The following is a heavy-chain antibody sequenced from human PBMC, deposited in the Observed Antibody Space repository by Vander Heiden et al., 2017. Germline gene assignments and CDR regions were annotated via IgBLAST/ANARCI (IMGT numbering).Heavy chain of an antibody. D-gene: IGHD6-19*01. Sequence: EVQLVESGGGLVQPGRSLRLSCAASGFTFDDYAMHWVRQAPGKGLEWVSGISWNSGSIGYADSVKGRFTISRDNAKNSLYLQMNSLRAEDTALYYCAAPAESGWYRYWVQGTLVTVSS. CDR2: ISWNSGSI. CDR3: AAPAESGWYRY. CDR1: GFTFDDYA. V-gene: IGHV3-9*01. J-gene: IGHJ4*02.